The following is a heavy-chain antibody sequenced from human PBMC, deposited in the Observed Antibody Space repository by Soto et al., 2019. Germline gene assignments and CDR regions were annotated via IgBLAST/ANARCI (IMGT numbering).Heavy chain of an antibody. J-gene: IGHJ4*02. Sequence: GGSLRLSCAASGFTFSSYSMNWVRQAPGKGLEWVSSISSSSSYIYYVDSVKGRFTISRDNAKNSLYLQMNSLRAEDTAVYYCARDRYDFWSGFPLGTDYWGQGTLVTVSS. D-gene: IGHD3-3*01. CDR2: ISSSSSYI. CDR3: ARDRYDFWSGFPLGTDY. V-gene: IGHV3-21*01. CDR1: GFTFSSYS.